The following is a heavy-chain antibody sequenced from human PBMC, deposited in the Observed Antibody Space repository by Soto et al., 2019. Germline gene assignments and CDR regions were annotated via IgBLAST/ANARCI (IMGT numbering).Heavy chain of an antibody. CDR1: GFTFSSYA. CDR2: ISYDGSNK. J-gene: IGHJ5*02. CDR3: ARDQAYCGGDPYNCNWFDP. V-gene: IGHV3-30-3*01. Sequence: PGGSLRLSCAASGFTFSSYAMHWVRQAPGKGLEWVAVISYDGSNKYYADSVKGRFTISRDNSKNTLYLQMNSLRAEDTAVYYCARDQAYCGGDPYNCNWFDPWGQGTLVTVSS. D-gene: IGHD2-21*02.